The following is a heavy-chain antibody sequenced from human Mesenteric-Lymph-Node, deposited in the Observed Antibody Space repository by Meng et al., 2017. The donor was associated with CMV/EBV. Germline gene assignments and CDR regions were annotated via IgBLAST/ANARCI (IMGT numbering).Heavy chain of an antibody. CDR2: ISSSGSTI. D-gene: IGHD2-2*01. J-gene: IGHJ4*02. V-gene: IGHV3-48*03. CDR1: GFTFSSYE. CDR3: ARELVVPAAIRSRFGYFDY. Sequence: GESLKISCAASGFTFSSYEMNWVRQAPGKGLEWVSYISSSGSTIYYADSVKGRFTISRDNAKNSLYLQMNSLRAEDTAVYYCARELVVPAAIRSRFGYFDYWGQGTLVTVSS.